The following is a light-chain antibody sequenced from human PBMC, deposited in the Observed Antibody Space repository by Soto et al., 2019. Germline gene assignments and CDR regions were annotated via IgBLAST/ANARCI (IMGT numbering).Light chain of an antibody. CDR3: LQSLELPRT. J-gene: IGKJ1*01. V-gene: IGKV2D-29*01. CDR2: EVS. CDR1: QSLLHSDGKTY. Sequence: DIVMTQTPISLSFTPVQPTSISCKSSQSLLHSDGKTYLSWYLQKPGQPPQLLISEVSNRFSGVPDRFSGSGSGTDFTLKISRVEADDVGVYYCLQSLELPRTFGQGTKVEIK.